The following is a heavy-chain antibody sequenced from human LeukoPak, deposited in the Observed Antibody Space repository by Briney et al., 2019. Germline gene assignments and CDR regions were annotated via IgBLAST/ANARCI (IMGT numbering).Heavy chain of an antibody. CDR3: AREVDYIVATMDAFDI. Sequence: GGSLRLSCAASGFTFSSYEMNWVRQAPGKGLEWVSYISSSGSTIYYADSVKGRFTISRDNAKNSLCLQMNSLRAEDTAVYYCAREVDYIVATMDAFDIWGQGTMVTVSS. CDR1: GFTFSSYE. D-gene: IGHD5-12*01. J-gene: IGHJ3*02. V-gene: IGHV3-48*03. CDR2: ISSSGSTI.